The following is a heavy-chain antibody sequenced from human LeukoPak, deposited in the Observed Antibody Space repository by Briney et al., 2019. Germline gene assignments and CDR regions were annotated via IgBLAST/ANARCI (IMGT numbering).Heavy chain of an antibody. CDR1: GFTVSSNF. J-gene: IGHJ3*02. CDR3: ARGGVVVAAIDAFDI. Sequence: GGSLRLSCTASGFTVSSNFMSWVRQAPGKGLEWVSLIYSGGSTYYADSVKGRFTISRDISKNTLFLQLNSLRAEDTAVYYCARGGVVVAAIDAFDIWGQGTLVTVSS. CDR2: IYSGGST. D-gene: IGHD2-15*01. V-gene: IGHV3-66*01.